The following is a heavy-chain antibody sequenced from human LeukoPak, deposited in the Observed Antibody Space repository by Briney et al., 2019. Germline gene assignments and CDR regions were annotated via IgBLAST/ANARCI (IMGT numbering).Heavy chain of an antibody. V-gene: IGHV1-2*02. Sequence: ASVKVSCKASGYTFSGYYMHWVRQAPGQGLEWMGWINPNSGGTKYVQKFQGRVTMTRDTSNSTAYMELSRLRSDDTAVYYCASGSLASYFDRWGQGTLVTVSS. D-gene: IGHD3-16*01. CDR1: GYTFSGYY. CDR2: INPNSGGT. CDR3: ASGSLASYFDR. J-gene: IGHJ4*02.